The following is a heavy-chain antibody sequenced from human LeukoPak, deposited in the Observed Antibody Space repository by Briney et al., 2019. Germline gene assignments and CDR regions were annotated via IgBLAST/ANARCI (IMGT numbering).Heavy chain of an antibody. CDR2: INWNGGST. V-gene: IGHV3-20*01. D-gene: IGHD5-12*01. CDR1: GGSISSGGYS. CDR3: ARDLLGVARDY. Sequence: PSETLSLTCAVSGGSISSGGYSWSWIRQPPGKGLEWVSGINWNGGSTGYADSVKGRFTISRDNAKNSLYLQMNSLRAEDTALYHCARDLLGVARDYWGQGTLVTVSS. J-gene: IGHJ4*02.